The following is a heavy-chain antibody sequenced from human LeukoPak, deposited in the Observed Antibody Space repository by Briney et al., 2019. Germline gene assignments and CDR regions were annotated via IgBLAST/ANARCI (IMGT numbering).Heavy chain of an antibody. Sequence: GGSLRLSCAASGFTFSSYWMHWVRQAPGKGLEWVSRINSDGSSTSYADSVKGRFTISSDNANNTLYLQMNSLRAEDTAVYDCARCRVTPYSRDLDYWRQGTLVTVSS. D-gene: IGHD4-23*01. CDR1: GFTFSSYW. V-gene: IGHV3-74*01. CDR2: INSDGSST. CDR3: ARCRVTPYSRDLDY. J-gene: IGHJ4*02.